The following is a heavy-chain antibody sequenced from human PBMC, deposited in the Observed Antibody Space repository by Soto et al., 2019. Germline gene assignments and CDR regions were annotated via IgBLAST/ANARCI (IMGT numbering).Heavy chain of an antibody. CDR1: GGTFSTHA. J-gene: IGHJ6*02. Sequence: QVQLMQSGAEVKKPGSSVKVSCKASGGTFSTHAISWVRQAPGQGLEWLGGIIPTLGTPNYAQKFQGRVTVTADEYTSTAYMELSRLTSEDTAVYYCARAAFRSGYYGYYYGMDVWGQGTAVNV. V-gene: IGHV1-69*01. CDR3: ARAAFRSGYYGYYYGMDV. D-gene: IGHD3-3*01. CDR2: IIPTLGTP.